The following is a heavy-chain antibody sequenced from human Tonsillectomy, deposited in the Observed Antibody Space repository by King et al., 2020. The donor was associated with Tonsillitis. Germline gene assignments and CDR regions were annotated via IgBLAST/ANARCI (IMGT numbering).Heavy chain of an antibody. Sequence: VQLVESGGGLVQPGGSLRLSCAASGFTFSSYWMHWVRQAPGKGLVWVSRINSDGSSTSYADSVKGRFTISRDNAKNTLYLQMNSLRAEDTAVYYCAREVPIYYYYMDVWCKGTTVTVSS. CDR1: GFTFSSYW. D-gene: IGHD1-1*01. J-gene: IGHJ6*03. CDR2: INSDGSST. CDR3: AREVPIYYYYMDV. V-gene: IGHV3-74*01.